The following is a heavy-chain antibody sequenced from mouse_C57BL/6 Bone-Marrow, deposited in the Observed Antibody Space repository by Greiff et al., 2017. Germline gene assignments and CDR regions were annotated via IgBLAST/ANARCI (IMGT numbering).Heavy chain of an antibody. CDR3: DIYYGNYGWYFDV. J-gene: IGHJ1*03. Sequence: VQLQQSGAELVKPGASVKMSCKASGYTFTSYWITWVKQRPGQGLEWIGDIYPGSGSTNYNEKFKNKATLTVDTSSSTAYMQLSSLTSEDSAVYYCDIYYGNYGWYFDVWGTGTTVTVSS. D-gene: IGHD2-1*01. CDR2: IYPGSGST. CDR1: GYTFTSYW. V-gene: IGHV1-55*01.